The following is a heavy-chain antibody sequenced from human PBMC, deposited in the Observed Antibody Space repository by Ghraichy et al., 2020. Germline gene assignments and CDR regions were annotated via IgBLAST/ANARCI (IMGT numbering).Heavy chain of an antibody. Sequence: GESLNISCAASGFTVSSNYMSWVRQAPGKGLEWVSVIYSGGTTYYADSVKGRFTISRDNSKNTLYLQMNSLRAEDTAMYYCARDLGTDYGMDVWGQGTTVTVSS. J-gene: IGHJ6*02. V-gene: IGHV3-66*01. CDR1: GFTVSSNY. CDR2: IYSGGTT. D-gene: IGHD1-1*01. CDR3: ARDLGTDYGMDV.